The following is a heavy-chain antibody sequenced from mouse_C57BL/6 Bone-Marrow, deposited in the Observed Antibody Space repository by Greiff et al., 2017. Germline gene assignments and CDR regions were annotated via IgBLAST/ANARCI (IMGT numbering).Heavy chain of an antibody. J-gene: IGHJ2*01. V-gene: IGHV1-81*01. D-gene: IGHD1-1*02. CDR2: IYPRSGNT. CDR3: ARRWELSYYFDY. Sequence: QVQLQQSGAELARPGASVKLSCKASGYTFTSYGISWVKQRTGQGLEWIGEIYPRSGNTYYNEKFKGKATLTADKSSSTAYMELRSLTSEDSAVYFCARRWELSYYFDYWGQGTTLTVSS. CDR1: GYTFTSYG.